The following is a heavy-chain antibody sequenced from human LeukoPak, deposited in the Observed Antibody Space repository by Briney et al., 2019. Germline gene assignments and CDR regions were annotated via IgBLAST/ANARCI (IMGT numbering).Heavy chain of an antibody. V-gene: IGHV3-7*01. CDR2: IKQDGSEK. CDR1: GFTVSSYW. Sequence: GGSLRLSCAASGFTVSSYWMSWVRQAPGKGLEWVVTIKQDGSEKYYVDSVKGRFTISRDNAKNSLYLQMNSLRAEDTGVYYCARDPPRYCSGGSCFGWVGPWGQGTLVTVSS. D-gene: IGHD2-15*01. CDR3: ARDPPRYCSGGSCFGWVGP. J-gene: IGHJ5*02.